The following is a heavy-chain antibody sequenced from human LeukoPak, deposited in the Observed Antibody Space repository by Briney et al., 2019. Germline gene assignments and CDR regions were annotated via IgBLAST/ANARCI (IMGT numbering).Heavy chain of an antibody. Sequence: PGGSLRLSCAASGFTFSSYGMHWVRQAPGKGLEWVAFIRYDGSNKFYPDSVKGRFTISRDNSKNTLYLQMNSLRAEDTAVYYCAKERYYGSGRPKAASYFDYWGQGTLVTVSS. CDR1: GFTFSSYG. J-gene: IGHJ4*02. CDR3: AKERYYGSGRPKAASYFDY. CDR2: IRYDGSNK. V-gene: IGHV3-30*02. D-gene: IGHD3-10*01.